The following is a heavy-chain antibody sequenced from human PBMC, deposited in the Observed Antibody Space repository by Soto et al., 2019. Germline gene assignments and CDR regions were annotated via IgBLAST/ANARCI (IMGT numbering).Heavy chain of an antibody. J-gene: IGHJ6*02. D-gene: IGHD5-18*01. CDR2: IYPGDSDT. CDR1: GYNFATYW. Sequence: GESLKISCQGSGYNFATYWIAWVRQLPGKGPEWMGIIYPGDSDTSYSPSFQGQVTISVDKSISTAYLQWNSLKASDTAVYYCARRGYSYGLDVWGQGTKVTAP. CDR3: ARRGYSYGLDV. V-gene: IGHV5-51*01.